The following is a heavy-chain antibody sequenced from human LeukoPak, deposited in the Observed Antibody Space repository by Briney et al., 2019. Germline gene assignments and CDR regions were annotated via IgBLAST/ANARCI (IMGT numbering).Heavy chain of an antibody. D-gene: IGHD3-22*01. V-gene: IGHV1-18*01. Sequence: ASVKVSCKASGYTFTSYGISWVRQAPGQGLEWMGWISAYNGNTNYAQKLQGRVTMTTDTSTSTAYMELRGLRSDDTAVYYRARSYYDSSGSPNWFDPWGQGTLVTVSS. CDR3: ARSYYDSSGSPNWFDP. CDR2: ISAYNGNT. CDR1: GYTFTSYG. J-gene: IGHJ5*02.